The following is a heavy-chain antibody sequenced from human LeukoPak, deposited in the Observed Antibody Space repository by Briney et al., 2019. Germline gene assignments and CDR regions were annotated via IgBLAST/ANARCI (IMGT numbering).Heavy chain of an antibody. D-gene: IGHD3-22*01. Sequence: ASVKVSFKASGYTFTSYYVHWVRQAPGQGLEWMGIINPSGASTSYAQKFQGRVTMTRDMSTSTVYMDLSSLRSEDTAIYYCARAGDSSGYYYLVNDAFDIWGQGTMVTVSS. J-gene: IGHJ3*02. CDR3: ARAGDSSGYYYLVNDAFDI. CDR2: INPSGAST. CDR1: GYTFTSYY. V-gene: IGHV1-46*01.